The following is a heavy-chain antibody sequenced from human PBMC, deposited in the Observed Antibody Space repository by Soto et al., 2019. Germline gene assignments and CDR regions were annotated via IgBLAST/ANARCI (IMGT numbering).Heavy chain of an antibody. CDR2: ISCSSSYI. CDR1: GFTFSSYS. CDR3: ATMTTVTSDY. D-gene: IGHD4-4*01. J-gene: IGHJ4*02. Sequence: GGSLRLSCAASGFTFSSYSMNWVRQAPGKGLEWVSSISCSSSYIYYADSVKGRFTISRDNAKNSLYLQMNSLRVEDTAVYYCATMTTVTSDYWGQGTLVTVSS. V-gene: IGHV3-21*01.